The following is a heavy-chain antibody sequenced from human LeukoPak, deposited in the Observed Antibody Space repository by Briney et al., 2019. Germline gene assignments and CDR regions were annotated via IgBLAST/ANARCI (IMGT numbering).Heavy chain of an antibody. CDR2: ISGGGSNT. V-gene: IGHV3-23*01. J-gene: IGHJ4*02. Sequence: GGSLRLSCAASGFTFSSYAMSWVRQAPGKGLEWVSAISGGGSNTFYADSVKGRFTISRDNSKNTLYLQMNSLRAEDTAVYYCTGHHQAYSRTYWGQGTLVTVSS. CDR3: TGHHQAYSRTY. CDR1: GFTFSSYA. D-gene: IGHD6-13*01.